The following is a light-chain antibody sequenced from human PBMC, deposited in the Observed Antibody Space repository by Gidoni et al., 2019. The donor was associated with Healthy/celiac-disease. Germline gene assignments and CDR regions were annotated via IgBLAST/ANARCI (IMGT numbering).Light chain of an antibody. Sequence: IQMTQSPSSLSASVGDRVTITCRARQRISSYLNWYHQKPGKAPKLLIYAASSLQSGVPSRFSGSGSGTDFTLTISSLQPEDFATYYCQQSYSTPLTFGGGTKVEIK. CDR1: QRISSY. V-gene: IGKV1-39*01. J-gene: IGKJ4*01. CDR2: AAS. CDR3: QQSYSTPLT.